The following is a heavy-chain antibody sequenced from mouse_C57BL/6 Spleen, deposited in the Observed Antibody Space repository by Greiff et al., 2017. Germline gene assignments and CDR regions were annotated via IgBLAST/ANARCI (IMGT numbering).Heavy chain of an antibody. CDR2: INPNNGGT. Sequence: EVQLQQSGPELVKPGASVKMSCKASGYTFTDYNMHWVKQSHGKSLEWIGYINPNNGGTSYNQKFKGKATLTVNKSSSTAYMELRSLTSEDSAVYYCARITTVVAYYFDYWGQGTTLTVSS. CDR1: GYTFTDYN. CDR3: ARITTVVAYYFDY. D-gene: IGHD1-1*01. J-gene: IGHJ2*01. V-gene: IGHV1-22*01.